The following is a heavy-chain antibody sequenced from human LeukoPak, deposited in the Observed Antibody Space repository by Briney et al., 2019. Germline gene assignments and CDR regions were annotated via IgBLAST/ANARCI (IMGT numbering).Heavy chain of an antibody. CDR3: ASREVVSPPDGYGMDV. CDR1: GGTFSSYT. Sequence: SVKVSCKASGGTFSSYTISWVRQAPGQGLEWMGRIIPILGIANYAQKFQGRVTITADKSTSTAYMELSSLRSEDTAVYYCASREVVSPPDGYGMDVWGQGTTVTVSS. CDR2: IIPILGIA. V-gene: IGHV1-69*02. D-gene: IGHD4-23*01. J-gene: IGHJ6*02.